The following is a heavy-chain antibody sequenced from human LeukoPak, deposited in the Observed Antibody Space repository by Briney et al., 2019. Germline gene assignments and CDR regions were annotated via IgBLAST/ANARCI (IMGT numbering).Heavy chain of an antibody. V-gene: IGHV4-4*07. CDR1: GGSISSYY. D-gene: IGHD3-3*01. J-gene: IGHJ4*02. Sequence: PSETLSLTCTVSGGSISSYYWSWIRQPAGKGLEWIGRIYTSGSTNYNPSLKSRVTMSVDTSKNQFSLKPSSVTAADTAVYYCARVASDYDFWSGSYHFDYWGQGTLVTVSS. CDR2: IYTSGST. CDR3: ARVASDYDFWSGSYHFDY.